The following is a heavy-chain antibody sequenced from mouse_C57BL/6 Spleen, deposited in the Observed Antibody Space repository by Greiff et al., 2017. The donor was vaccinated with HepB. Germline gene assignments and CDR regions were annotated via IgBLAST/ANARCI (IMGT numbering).Heavy chain of an antibody. J-gene: IGHJ3*01. CDR2: IYPRSGNT. D-gene: IGHD2-4*01. Sequence: QVQLQQSGAELARPGASVKLSCKASGYTFTSYGISWVKQRTGQGLEWIGEIYPRSGNTYYNEKFKGKATLTADKSSSTAYMELRSLTSEDSAVYFCARTGDYDGGAWFAYWGQGTLVTVSA. CDR3: ARTGDYDGGAWFAY. V-gene: IGHV1-81*01. CDR1: GYTFTSYG.